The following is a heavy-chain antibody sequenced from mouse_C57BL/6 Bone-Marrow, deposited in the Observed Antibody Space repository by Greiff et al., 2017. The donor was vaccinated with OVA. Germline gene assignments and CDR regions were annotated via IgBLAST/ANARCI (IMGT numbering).Heavy chain of an antibody. J-gene: IGHJ2*01. Sequence: QVQLKQSGAELVRPGASVKLSCTASGYTFTDYYINWVKQRPGQGLEWIARIYPGSGNTYYNEKFKGKATMTAEKSSSTAYMQLSSLTSEDSSVYFCERDSSGYWGQGTTLTVSS. D-gene: IGHD3-2*02. CDR3: ERDSSGY. V-gene: IGHV1-76*01. CDR2: IYPGSGNT. CDR1: GYTFTDYY.